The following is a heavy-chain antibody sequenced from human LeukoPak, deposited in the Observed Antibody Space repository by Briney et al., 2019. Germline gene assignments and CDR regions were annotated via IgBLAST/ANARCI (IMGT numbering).Heavy chain of an antibody. CDR3: ARAYCTNGVCYEGYFDY. CDR2: IIPLFGTA. J-gene: IGHJ4*02. CDR1: GGTFSSYA. D-gene: IGHD2-8*01. Sequence: GASVKVSCKASGGTFSSYAISWVRQAPGQGLEWMGGIIPLFGTANYAQKFQGRVTITADESTSTAYMELSSLRSEDTAVYYCARAYCTNGVCYEGYFDYWGQGTLVTVSS. V-gene: IGHV1-69*13.